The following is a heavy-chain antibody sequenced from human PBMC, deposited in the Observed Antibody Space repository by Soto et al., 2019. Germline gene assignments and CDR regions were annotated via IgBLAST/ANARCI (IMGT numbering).Heavy chain of an antibody. V-gene: IGHV4-39*07. CDR3: AKVTQSYPHRIPMIVVVRGRYDAFDI. CDR2: SYHSGST. Sequence: KPSETLSLTCTVSGGSISSSSYYWGWILQPPGKVLDCIGSSYHSGSTNYNPSLKSRGTISVDKSNNQFSLKLSSVTAADTAVYYCAKVTQSYPHRIPMIVVVRGRYDAFDIWGQRPMVTVSS. J-gene: IGHJ3*02. CDR1: GGSISSSSYY. D-gene: IGHD3-22*01.